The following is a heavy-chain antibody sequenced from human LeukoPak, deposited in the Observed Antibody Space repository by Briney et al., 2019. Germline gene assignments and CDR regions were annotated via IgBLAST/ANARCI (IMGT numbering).Heavy chain of an antibody. Sequence: SETLSLTCAVYGGSFSGYYWSWIRQPPGKGLEWIGEINHSGSTNYNPSLKSRVTISVDTSENQFSLKLSSVTAADTVVYYCARDQIVMDYWGQGTLVTVSS. CDR3: ARDQIVMDY. CDR2: INHSGST. D-gene: IGHD2/OR15-2a*01. V-gene: IGHV4-34*01. CDR1: GGSFSGYY. J-gene: IGHJ4*02.